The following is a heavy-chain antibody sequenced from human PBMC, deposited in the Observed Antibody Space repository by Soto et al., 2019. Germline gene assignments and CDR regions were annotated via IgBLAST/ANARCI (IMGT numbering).Heavy chain of an antibody. Sequence: EVQLVESGGGLVKPGGSLRLSCAASGFTFSNAWMNWVRQAPGKGLEWVGRIKSKTDGGITDYAAPVKGRFTISRDDSTKTLYVQMNSLKTDDTAVYYCTTDYGDPFDYWGQGTLVTVSS. CDR2: IKSKTDGGIT. CDR3: TTDYGDPFDY. D-gene: IGHD4-17*01. CDR1: GFTFSNAW. J-gene: IGHJ4*02. V-gene: IGHV3-15*01.